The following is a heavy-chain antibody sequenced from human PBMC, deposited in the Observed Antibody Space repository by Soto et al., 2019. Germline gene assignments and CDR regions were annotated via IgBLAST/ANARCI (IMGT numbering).Heavy chain of an antibody. CDR1: GFSFNSYA. D-gene: IGHD1-26*01. CDR2: ISLSSSNI. V-gene: IGHV3-48*02. J-gene: IGHJ2*01. CDR3: ARDPSRGNYWARYIDL. Sequence: EVQLVESGGGLVQPGGSLRLSCAGSGFSFNSYAMDWVRQAPGKGLEWVSYISLSSSNIHYADSVKGRFTISRDNAKNSLYLQMNSLRDEDTAVYYCARDPSRGNYWARYIDLWGRGTLVTVSS.